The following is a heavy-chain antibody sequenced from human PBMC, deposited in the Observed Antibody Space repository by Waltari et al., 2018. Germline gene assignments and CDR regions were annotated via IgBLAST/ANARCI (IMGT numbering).Heavy chain of an antibody. CDR3: ARDRGRGLYLDS. CDR2: IHGTGKT. J-gene: IGHJ4*02. Sequence: QLQLQQSGPGLVKPSESPFLSCAVSGDPVSNNSWWRWVRQPPGKGLEWIGQIHGTGKTNYNPSLESRVTVSMDTSNNQFSLRVTSPTAADTAVYFCARDRGRGLYLDSWGQGTLVTVS. CDR1: GDPVSNNSW. V-gene: IGHV4-4*02. D-gene: IGHD1-26*01.